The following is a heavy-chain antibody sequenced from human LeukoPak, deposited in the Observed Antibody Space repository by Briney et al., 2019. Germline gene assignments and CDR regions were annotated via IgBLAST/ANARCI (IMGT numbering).Heavy chain of an antibody. D-gene: IGHD4-17*01. CDR1: GFTFSSHW. V-gene: IGHV3-74*01. J-gene: IGHJ4*02. CDR3: STGYGDY. Sequence: GGSLRLSCAASGFTFSSHWMHWVRQAPGKGLVWVSRINSDGSSTGYADSVKGRFAISRDNAKNTLDLQMNSLRVEDTAVYYCSTGYGDYLGQGTLVTVSS. CDR2: INSDGSST.